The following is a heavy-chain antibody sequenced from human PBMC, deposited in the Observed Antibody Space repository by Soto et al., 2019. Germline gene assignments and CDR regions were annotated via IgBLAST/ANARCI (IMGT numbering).Heavy chain of an antibody. D-gene: IGHD6-6*01. V-gene: IGHV3-53*02. CDR3: ARDTPDSSGAFDV. Sequence: EVQLVETGGGLIQPGGSLRLSCAASGFTVSTNYMSWVRQAPGKAPEYVSVIYKGGSAYYADSVKGRFTMSRDNSKNMVYLQMNSLRAEDTAVYYCARDTPDSSGAFDVWGQGTMVTVSS. J-gene: IGHJ3*01. CDR2: IYKGGSA. CDR1: GFTVSTNY.